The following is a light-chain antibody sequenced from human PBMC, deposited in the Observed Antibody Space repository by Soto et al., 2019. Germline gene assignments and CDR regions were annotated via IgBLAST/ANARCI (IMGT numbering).Light chain of an antibody. CDR3: QQYGSSPRT. Sequence: ESVLTQSPGTLSLSPGERATLSCRASQSVSSSYLAWYQQKPGQAPRLLIYGASSRATGIPERFSGSGSGTDFTLTISTLEPEDFAVYYCQQYGSSPRTFGQGTKVEIK. CDR1: QSVSSSY. CDR2: GAS. V-gene: IGKV3-20*01. J-gene: IGKJ1*01.